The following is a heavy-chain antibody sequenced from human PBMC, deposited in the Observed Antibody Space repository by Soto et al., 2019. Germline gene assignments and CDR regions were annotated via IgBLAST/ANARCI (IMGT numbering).Heavy chain of an antibody. J-gene: IGHJ5*01. CDR2: INDRGDT. V-gene: IGHV4-34*02. CDR1: GESFSKYF. CDR3: ARPIFCSVTTCSGPVDS. D-gene: IGHD2-2*01. Sequence: QVQLQQWGAGLLKPSETLSLTCAVYGESFSKYFWHWIRQSPGKGLEWIGEINDRGDTRYNPSLKNRVLISADTSNTQFSLRLTSVTAADTALYFCARPIFCSVTTCSGPVDSWSQGTLVTVSS.